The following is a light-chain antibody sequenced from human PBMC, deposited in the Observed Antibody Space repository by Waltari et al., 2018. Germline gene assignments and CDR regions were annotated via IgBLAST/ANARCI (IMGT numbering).Light chain of an antibody. CDR1: EGITSY. CDR3: QQYFSYPLT. CDR2: AAS. Sequence: AIRMTQSPSAFSASTGDRVTLTCRANEGITSYLVWYQQKPGKAPKLLIYAASTLHSGVPSRFSGSGSGTDFTLTISCLQSEDFATYYCQQYFSYPLTFGGGTKVEIK. J-gene: IGKJ4*01. V-gene: IGKV1-8*01.